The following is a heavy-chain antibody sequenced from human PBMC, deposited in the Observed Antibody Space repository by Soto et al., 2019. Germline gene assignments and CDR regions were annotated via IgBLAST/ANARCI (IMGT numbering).Heavy chain of an antibody. D-gene: IGHD2-15*01. CDR1: GYTFTSYD. V-gene: IGHV1-8*01. CDR2: MNPNSGNT. Sequence: ASVKVSCKASGYTFTSYDINWVRPATGQGLEWMGWMNPNSGNTGYAQKFQGRVTMTRNTSISTAYMELSSLRSEDTAVYYCARGFVVVVAASNYYYYYMDVWGKGTTVTVSS. CDR3: ARGFVVVVAASNYYYYYMDV. J-gene: IGHJ6*03.